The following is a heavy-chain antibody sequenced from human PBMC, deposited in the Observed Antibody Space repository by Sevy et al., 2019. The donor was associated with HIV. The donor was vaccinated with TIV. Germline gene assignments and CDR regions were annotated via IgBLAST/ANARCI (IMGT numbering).Heavy chain of an antibody. V-gene: IGHV3-30-3*01. CDR3: ARDGGNSVKWYPLY. J-gene: IGHJ4*01. CDR1: GFAFSSHA. D-gene: IGHD2-2*01. Sequence: GGSLRLSCAASGFAFSSHAMHWDRQAPGKGLEWVAVISYEGTETFYAASVEGRFTISRDNSKNMLSLLINSLRPEDAAVYYCARDGGNSVKWYPLYWGHGTLVTVSS. CDR2: ISYEGTET.